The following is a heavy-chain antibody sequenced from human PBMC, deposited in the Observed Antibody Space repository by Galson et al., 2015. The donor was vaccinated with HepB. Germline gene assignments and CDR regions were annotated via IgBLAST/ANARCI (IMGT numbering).Heavy chain of an antibody. Sequence: SLRLSCAASGFTFSDYYMSWIRQAPGKGLEWISYISPGGSTTYYTDSVKGRFTISRDNAENSLYLQMNSLRAEDTAVYYCARDYDSSSWTGGYWGQGTLVTVSS. V-gene: IGHV3-11*01. CDR1: GFTFSDYY. J-gene: IGHJ4*02. D-gene: IGHD6-13*01. CDR2: ISPGGSTT. CDR3: ARDYDSSSWTGGY.